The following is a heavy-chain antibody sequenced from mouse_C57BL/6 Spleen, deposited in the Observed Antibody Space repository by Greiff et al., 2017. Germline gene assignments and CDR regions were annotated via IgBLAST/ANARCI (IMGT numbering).Heavy chain of an antibody. Sequence: QVQLQQSGPELVKPGASVKISCKASGYAFSSSWMNWVKQRPGKGLEWIGRIYPGDGDTNYNGKFKGKATLTADKSSSTAYMQLSSLTSEDSAVYFYARRVVAHFDYWGQGTTLTVSS. CDR3: ARRVVAHFDY. CDR1: GYAFSSSW. V-gene: IGHV1-82*01. CDR2: IYPGDGDT. J-gene: IGHJ2*01. D-gene: IGHD1-1*01.